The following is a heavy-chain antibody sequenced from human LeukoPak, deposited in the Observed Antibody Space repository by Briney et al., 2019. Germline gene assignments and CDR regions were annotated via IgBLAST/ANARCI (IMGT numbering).Heavy chain of an antibody. V-gene: IGHV3-15*01. J-gene: IGHJ4*02. Sequence: GGSLRLSCAASGFTFSNGWMSWVRQAPGKGLEWVGRIKSKSERGTTDYAAPVNGRFTISRDGSTNTVYLHMNSLKTEDTAVYFCTSNLYCSTSSCYTLDNWGQGTLVAVSP. D-gene: IGHD2-2*02. CDR1: GFTFSNGW. CDR3: TSNLYCSTSSCYTLDN. CDR2: IKSKSERGTT.